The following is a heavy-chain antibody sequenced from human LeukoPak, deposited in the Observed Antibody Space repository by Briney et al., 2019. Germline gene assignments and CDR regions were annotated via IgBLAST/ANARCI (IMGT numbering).Heavy chain of an antibody. D-gene: IGHD3-22*01. CDR3: ARHPNYYDSSGYYHFDY. CDR2: IWYDGSNK. Sequence: GGSLRLSCAASGFTFSSYGMHWVRQAPGKGLEWVAVIWYDGSNKYYADSVKGRFTISRDNSKNTLYLQMNSLRAEDTAVYYCARHPNYYDSSGYYHFDYWGQGTLVTVSS. V-gene: IGHV3-33*01. J-gene: IGHJ4*02. CDR1: GFTFSSYG.